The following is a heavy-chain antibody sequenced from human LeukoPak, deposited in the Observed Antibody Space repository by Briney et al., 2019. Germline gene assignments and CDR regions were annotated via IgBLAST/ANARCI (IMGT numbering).Heavy chain of an antibody. Sequence: PSETLSLTCTVSGGSISSYYWGWIRQPPGKGLEWIGSIYYSGSTYYNPSLKSRVTISVDTSKNQFSLKLSSVTAADTAVYYCARDRPDNYYGSGSYYGSWGQGTLVTVSS. CDR3: ARDRPDNYYGSGSYYGS. V-gene: IGHV4-39*07. J-gene: IGHJ4*02. D-gene: IGHD3-10*01. CDR1: GGSISSYY. CDR2: IYYSGST.